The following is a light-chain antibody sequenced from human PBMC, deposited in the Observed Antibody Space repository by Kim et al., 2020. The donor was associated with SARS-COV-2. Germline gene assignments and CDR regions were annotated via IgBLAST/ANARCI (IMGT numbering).Light chain of an antibody. V-gene: IGKV3-20*01. Sequence: EIVLTQSPGTLSLSPGERVTLSCRASQSVGINYLAWYQQKPGQAPRLLIYAASSRATGIPDRFSGSGSGTDFTLTISRLEPEDFAVYYCQHYGRSPFTCGPGTKVDIK. J-gene: IGKJ3*01. CDR1: QSVGINY. CDR2: AAS. CDR3: QHYGRSPFT.